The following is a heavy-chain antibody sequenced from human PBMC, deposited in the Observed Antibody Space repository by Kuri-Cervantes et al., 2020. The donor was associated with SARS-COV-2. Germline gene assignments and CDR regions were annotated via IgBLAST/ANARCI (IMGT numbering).Heavy chain of an antibody. D-gene: IGHD4-17*01. CDR3: ARITTTVTPRPVYGMDV. Sequence: SETLSLTCAVSGYSISSGYYWGWIRQPPGKGLEWIGSIYHSGSTYYNPSLKSRVTISVDTSKNQFSLKLSSVTAADTAVYYCARITTTVTPRPVYGMDVWGQGTTVTVSS. CDR2: IYHSGST. CDR1: GYSISSGYY. V-gene: IGHV4-38-2*01. J-gene: IGHJ6*02.